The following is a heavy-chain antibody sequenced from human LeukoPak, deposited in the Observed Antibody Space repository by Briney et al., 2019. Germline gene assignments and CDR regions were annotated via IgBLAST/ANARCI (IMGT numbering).Heavy chain of an antibody. CDR3: ARLCQVTTSPKFQH. Sequence: PSETLSLTCTVSGDSLWSGMYYWGWVRQAPGEGLTWIVRFYHIGRLFFHASFQSPVAMSLDPSHNHFSLTLTSLPAADPAFYYYARLCQVTTSPKFQHWGQGSLVTVSS. V-gene: IGHV4-39*02. D-gene: IGHD4-17*01. J-gene: IGHJ4*02. CDR1: GDSLWSGMYY. CDR2: FYHIGRL.